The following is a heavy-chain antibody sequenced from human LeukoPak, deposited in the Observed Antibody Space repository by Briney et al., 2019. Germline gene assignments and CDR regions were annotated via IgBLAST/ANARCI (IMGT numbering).Heavy chain of an antibody. J-gene: IGHJ5*02. Sequence: ASVKVSCKASGYTFTSYDINWLRQTTGQGLEWMGWMNPNSGNTVYAQKFQGRVTMTRNTSISTAYMELSSLRSEDTAVYYCARGRRFGDWFGELLFEYGRVDWFDPWGQGTLVTVSS. D-gene: IGHD3-10*01. CDR1: GYTFTSYD. V-gene: IGHV1-8*01. CDR3: ARGRRFGDWFGELLFEYGRVDWFDP. CDR2: MNPNSGNT.